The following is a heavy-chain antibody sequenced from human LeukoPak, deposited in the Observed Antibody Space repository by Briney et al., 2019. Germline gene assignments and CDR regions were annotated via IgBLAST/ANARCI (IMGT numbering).Heavy chain of an antibody. D-gene: IGHD3-10*01. CDR1: GGSSSNYY. CDR3: ARRTLHSSGYDY. V-gene: IGHV4-4*09. Sequence: IPSETLSLTCTVSGGSSSNYYWSWIRQPPGKGLEWIGYIYTSGNTNYNPSLKSRVTISLDTSTNQFSLKLNSVTAADTAVYYCARRTLHSSGYDYWGQGTLVTVSS. J-gene: IGHJ4*02. CDR2: IYTSGNT.